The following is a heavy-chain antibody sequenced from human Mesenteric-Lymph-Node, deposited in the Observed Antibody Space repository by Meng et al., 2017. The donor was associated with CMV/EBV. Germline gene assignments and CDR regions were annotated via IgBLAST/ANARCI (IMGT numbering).Heavy chain of an antibody. CDR1: GFSFSSYS. CDR3: ARAGGGGSQTGFDY. V-gene: IGHV3-21*01. Sequence: GGSLRLSCAASGFSFSSYSMKWVRQAPGKGLEWVSSISSSSSYIYYADSVKGRFTISRDNAKNSLYLQMNSLRAEDTAVYYCARAGGGGSQTGFDYWGQGTLVTVSS. D-gene: IGHD2-15*01. CDR2: ISSSSSYI. J-gene: IGHJ4*02.